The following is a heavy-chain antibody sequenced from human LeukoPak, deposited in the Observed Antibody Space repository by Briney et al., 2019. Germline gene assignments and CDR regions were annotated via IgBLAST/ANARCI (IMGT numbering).Heavy chain of an antibody. V-gene: IGHV1-18*01. CDR3: ARIHYDAFDI. CDR2: NSAYNGKT. Sequence: GASVTVSFKGSGYIFISYGISWVRQPPGQELEWIGWNSAYNGKTNDAQKLEGRITMTTDTYTSTAYMEMRSLRSDDTAVYYCARIHYDAFDIWGQGTMVTVSS. J-gene: IGHJ3*02. CDR1: GYIFISYG.